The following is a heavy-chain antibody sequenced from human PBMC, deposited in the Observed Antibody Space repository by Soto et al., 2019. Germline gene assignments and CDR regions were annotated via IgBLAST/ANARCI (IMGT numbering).Heavy chain of an antibody. CDR1: GFSLNTGGVG. J-gene: IGHJ6*02. D-gene: IGHD2-21*02. CDR2: IYWDDDK. V-gene: IGHV2-5*02. CDR3: THSRCGGDCLQSYSSHYYYGMDV. Sequence: QITLMESGPTLVNPTQTLTLTCTFSGFSLNTGGVGVGWIRQPPGKALEWLALIYWDDDKRYSPSLRSRLTITKDTSKNQVGLTMTNMDPVDTATYYCTHSRCGGDCLQSYSSHYYYGMDVWGQGTTVTVSS.